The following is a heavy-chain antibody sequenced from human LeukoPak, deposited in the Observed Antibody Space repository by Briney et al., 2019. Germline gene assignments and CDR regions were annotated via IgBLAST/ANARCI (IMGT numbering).Heavy chain of an antibody. J-gene: IGHJ4*02. Sequence: SETLSLTCPVSGGSISSSSYYWGWIRQPPGKGLEWIGSIYYSGSTYYNPSLKSRVTISVDTSKNQFSLKLSSVTAADTAVYYCAGRKIFGVAKVDYWGQGTLVTVSS. CDR1: GGSISSSSYY. D-gene: IGHD3-3*01. CDR3: AGRKIFGVAKVDY. CDR2: IYYSGST. V-gene: IGHV4-39*01.